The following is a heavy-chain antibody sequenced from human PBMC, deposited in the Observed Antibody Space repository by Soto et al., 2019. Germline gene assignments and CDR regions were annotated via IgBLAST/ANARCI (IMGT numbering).Heavy chain of an antibody. D-gene: IGHD3-22*01. J-gene: IGHJ4*02. V-gene: IGHV3-30-3*01. Sequence: QVQLVESGGGVVQPGRSLRLSCAASGFTFSSYAMHWVRQAPGKGLEWVAVISYDGTNKYYADSVKGRFTISRDNSKKTLYLQMNSLRAEDTAVYYCARDLHTEERRNYYDSIPAGYWGQGTLVTVSS. CDR2: ISYDGTNK. CDR1: GFTFSSYA. CDR3: ARDLHTEERRNYYDSIPAGY.